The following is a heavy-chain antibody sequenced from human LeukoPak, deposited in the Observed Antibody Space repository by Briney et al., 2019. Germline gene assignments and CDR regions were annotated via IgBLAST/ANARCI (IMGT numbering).Heavy chain of an antibody. Sequence: GGSLRLSCAASGFTSSSHAMGWVRQAPGKGLEWVSAISGSGGGSTHYADSVKGRFTITRDNSKNTLYLQMNSLRAEDTAVYYCARTMGFGDPVSHPDAFDIWGQGTMVTVSS. V-gene: IGHV3-23*01. CDR2: ISGSGGGST. D-gene: IGHD3-10*01. J-gene: IGHJ3*02. CDR1: GFTSSSHA. CDR3: ARTMGFGDPVSHPDAFDI.